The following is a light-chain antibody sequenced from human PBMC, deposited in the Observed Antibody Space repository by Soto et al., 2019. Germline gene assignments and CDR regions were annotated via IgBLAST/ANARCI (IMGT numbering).Light chain of an antibody. J-gene: IGLJ1*01. V-gene: IGLV1-51*01. Sequence: SVLRPPPEVSAAPSQKVTISCSGSSSNIGGNSVSWYQQLPGTAPKLLIYDDNKRPSGIPDRFSGSKSGTSATLGITGFQTGDEADYYCGSWDSSLSAYVFGTGTKVTVL. CDR1: SSNIGGNS. CDR3: GSWDSSLSAYV. CDR2: DDN.